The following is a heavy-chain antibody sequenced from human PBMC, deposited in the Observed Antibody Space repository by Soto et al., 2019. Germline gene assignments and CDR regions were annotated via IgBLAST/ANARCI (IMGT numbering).Heavy chain of an antibody. Sequence: PGGSLRLSCPASGFTFSSYGMHWVRQAPGKGLEWVAVISYDGSNKYYADSVKGRFTISRDNSKNTLYLQMNSLRAEDTAVYYCAKDYTRQEMATTPDPHRSYYYYGMDVWGQGTTVTVSS. CDR3: AKDYTRQEMATTPDPHRSYYYYGMDV. D-gene: IGHD3-16*01. J-gene: IGHJ6*02. CDR2: ISYDGSNK. CDR1: GFTFSSYG. V-gene: IGHV3-30*18.